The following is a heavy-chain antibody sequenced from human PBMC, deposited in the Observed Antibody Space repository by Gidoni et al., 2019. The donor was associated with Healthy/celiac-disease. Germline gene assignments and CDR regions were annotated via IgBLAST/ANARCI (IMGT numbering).Heavy chain of an antibody. V-gene: IGHV3-30*03. Sequence: VQLVQSHGVVVQPRQSLRLPGPASGFTFSSYGRHWVRQFPGKGLEWVAVISYEGSNKYYADAVQGRFTISREKSKNTLYLQMNSLRAEETAVYYCATDSTYYYYGMDVWGQGTTVTVAS. CDR3: ATDSTYYYYGMDV. CDR1: GFTFSSYG. CDR2: ISYEGSNK. J-gene: IGHJ6*02.